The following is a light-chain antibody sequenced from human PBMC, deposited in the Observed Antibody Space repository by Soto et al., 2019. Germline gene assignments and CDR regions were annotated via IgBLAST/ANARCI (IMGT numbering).Light chain of an antibody. Sequence: EIVMTQSPATLSVSPGERATLSCRASQSVSSNLAWYQQKPGQAPRLLIYDASTRATGIPARFSGSGSGTEFTLTISSMQSEDFAVYYCQQYNNWHLYTFGQGTKLEIK. J-gene: IGKJ2*01. CDR3: QQYNNWHLYT. V-gene: IGKV3-15*01. CDR2: DAS. CDR1: QSVSSN.